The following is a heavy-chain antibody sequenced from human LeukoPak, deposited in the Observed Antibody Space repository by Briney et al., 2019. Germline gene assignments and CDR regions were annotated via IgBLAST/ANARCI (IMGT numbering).Heavy chain of an antibody. Sequence: SETLSLTCTVSGGSISSGDYYWSWIRQPPGKSLEWIGYIYYSGSTYYNPSLKSRVTISVDTSKNQFSLKLSSVTAADTAVYYCASHLYGDPNTPDYWGQGTLVTVSS. V-gene: IGHV4-30-4*01. CDR2: IYYSGST. D-gene: IGHD4-17*01. CDR1: GGSISSGDYY. CDR3: ASHLYGDPNTPDY. J-gene: IGHJ4*02.